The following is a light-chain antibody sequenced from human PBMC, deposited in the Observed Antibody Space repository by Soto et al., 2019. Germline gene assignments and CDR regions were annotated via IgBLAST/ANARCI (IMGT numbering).Light chain of an antibody. CDR3: AAWDDSLNGPT. Sequence: QTVVSQPPSTSGTPGQRVTISCSGGSSNIGNYTVSWYQQFPETAPRLLIYGSSRRPSGVPDRFSGSKSGTSASLSIGGLHSEDEADYYCAAWDDSLNGPTFGGGTKVTVL. J-gene: IGLJ2*01. CDR1: SSNIGNYT. CDR2: GSS. V-gene: IGLV1-44*01.